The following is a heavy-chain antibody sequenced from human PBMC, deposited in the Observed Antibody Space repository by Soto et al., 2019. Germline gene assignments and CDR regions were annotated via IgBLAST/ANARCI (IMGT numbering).Heavy chain of an antibody. CDR2: INADGTTT. J-gene: IGHJ3*01. V-gene: IGHV3-74*01. D-gene: IGHD2-2*01. Sequence: EAQLVESGGGLVQPGGSLRLSCAASGFTFSSRWMHWVRQAPGKGLVWVSRINADGTTTGYADSVKGRFTISRDNAKNTLYLQMNSLRAEDTAVYYCARDSTYCTSVSDAFDLWGQGTMVTVSS. CDR1: GFTFSSRW. CDR3: ARDSTYCTSVSDAFDL.